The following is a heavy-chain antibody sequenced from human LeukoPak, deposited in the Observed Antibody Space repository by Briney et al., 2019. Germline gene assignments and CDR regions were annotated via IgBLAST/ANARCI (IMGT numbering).Heavy chain of an antibody. Sequence: GASLRLSCAASGFIFINYGMSWVRQAPGKGLEWVSYISGSGSTTYYADSVKGRFTISRDKSKNTLFLQMKSLRAEDTAVYYRARGSRYSYFDYLGQGTLVTVSS. J-gene: IGHJ4*02. D-gene: IGHD1-1*01. CDR2: ISGSGSTT. CDR1: GFIFINYG. CDR3: ARGSRYSYFDY. V-gene: IGHV3-23*01.